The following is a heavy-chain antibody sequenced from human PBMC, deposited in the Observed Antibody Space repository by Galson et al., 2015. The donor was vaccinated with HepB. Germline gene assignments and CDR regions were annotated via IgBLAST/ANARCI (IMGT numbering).Heavy chain of an antibody. Sequence: SLRLSCAASGFTFSSYAMHWVRQAPGKGLEYVSAISSNGGSTYYADSVKGRFTISRDNSKNTLYLQMSSLRAEDTAVYYCVKGGEMATIEYWGQGTLVTVSS. V-gene: IGHV3-64D*06. CDR2: ISSNGGST. D-gene: IGHD5-24*01. J-gene: IGHJ4*02. CDR3: VKGGEMATIEY. CDR1: GFTFSSYA.